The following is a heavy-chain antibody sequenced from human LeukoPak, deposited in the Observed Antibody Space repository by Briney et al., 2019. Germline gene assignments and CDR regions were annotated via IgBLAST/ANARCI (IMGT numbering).Heavy chain of an antibody. CDR1: GGSISSGDYY. J-gene: IGHJ4*02. CDR3: ARDISIPTENIVVVPAASLD. Sequence: PSQTLSLTCTVSGGSISSGDYYWSWIRQPPGKGLEWIGYIYYSGSTYYNPSLKSRVTISVDTSKNQFSLKLSSVTPADTAVYYCARDISIPTENIVVVPAASLDWGQGTLVTVSS. V-gene: IGHV4-30-4*08. CDR2: IYYSGST. D-gene: IGHD2-2*01.